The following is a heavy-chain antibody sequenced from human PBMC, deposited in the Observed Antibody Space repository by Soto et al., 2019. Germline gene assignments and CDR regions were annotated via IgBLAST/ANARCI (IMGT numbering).Heavy chain of an antibody. V-gene: IGHV3-30*18. CDR2: ISYDGSNK. Sequence: GGSLRLSCAASGFTFSSYGMHWVRQAPGKGLEWVAVISYDGSNKYYADSVKGRFTISRDNSKNTLYLQMNSLRAEDTAVYYCAKAGVLEWLLYYYYGMDVWGQGTTVTVSS. CDR1: GFTFSSYG. D-gene: IGHD3-3*01. CDR3: AKAGVLEWLLYYYYGMDV. J-gene: IGHJ6*02.